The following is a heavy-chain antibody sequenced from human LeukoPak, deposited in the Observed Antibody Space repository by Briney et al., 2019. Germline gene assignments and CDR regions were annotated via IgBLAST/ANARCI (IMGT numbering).Heavy chain of an antibody. J-gene: IGHJ5*02. D-gene: IGHD5-12*01. Sequence: SETLSLTCTVSGGSISSYYWNWIRQPPGKGLEGIGYIYYSGSTNYNPSLKSRVTISVDTSKNQFSLKLSSVTAADTAVYYCARDPVATTGFDPWGQGTLVTVSS. CDR2: IYYSGST. CDR3: ARDPVATTGFDP. V-gene: IGHV4-59*01. CDR1: GGSISSYY.